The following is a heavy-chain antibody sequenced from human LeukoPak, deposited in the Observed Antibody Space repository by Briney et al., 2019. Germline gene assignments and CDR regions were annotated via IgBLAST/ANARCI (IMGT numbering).Heavy chain of an antibody. D-gene: IGHD5-24*01. CDR2: INSDGSST. J-gene: IGHJ4*02. Sequence: GGSLSLSCAASGFTFSSQWMHWVRKATGKALVWVSRINSDGSSTSYADSVKGRFTISRDNAKNTLYLQMNSLRAEDTAVYYCARDLGWLQDYWGQGTLVTVSS. V-gene: IGHV3-74*01. CDR3: ARDLGWLQDY. CDR1: GFTFSSQW.